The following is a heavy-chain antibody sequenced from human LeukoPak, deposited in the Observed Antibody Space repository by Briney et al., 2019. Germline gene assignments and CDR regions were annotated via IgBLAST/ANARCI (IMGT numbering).Heavy chain of an antibody. V-gene: IGHV3-15*01. CDR3: TTIQRRFWYFDL. Sequence: GGSLRLSCAASGFTSSNAWMSWVRQAPGKGLEWVGRIKSKTDGGTTDNAAPVKGRFTISRDDSKNTLYLQINSLKTEDTAVYYCTTIQRRFWYFDLWGRGTLVTVSS. CDR1: GFTSSNAW. D-gene: IGHD5-18*01. J-gene: IGHJ2*01. CDR2: IKSKTDGGTT.